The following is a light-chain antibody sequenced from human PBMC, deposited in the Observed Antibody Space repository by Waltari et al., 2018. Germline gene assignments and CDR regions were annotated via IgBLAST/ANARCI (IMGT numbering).Light chain of an antibody. Sequence: QSVLTQPPSVSGAPGQRVTISCTGSSSNIGAGYAVHWYQQLPGTAPKLLIYGKPNRRSGVPDRFSGSKSGTSASLAITGLQAEDEADYYCQCYDSSLSGSVFGGGTKLTVL. CDR3: QCYDSSLSGSV. J-gene: IGLJ3*02. V-gene: IGLV1-40*01. CDR1: SSNIGAGYA. CDR2: GKP.